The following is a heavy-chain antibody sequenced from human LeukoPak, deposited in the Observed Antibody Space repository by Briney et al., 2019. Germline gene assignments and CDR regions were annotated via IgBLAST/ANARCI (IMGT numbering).Heavy chain of an antibody. CDR1: GYSISSGYY. CDR2: IYYSGST. Sequence: PSETLSLTCTVSGYSISSGYYWSWIRQPPGKGLEWIGYIYYSGSTNYNPSLKSRVTISVDTSKNQFSLKLSSVTAADTAVYYCARDWDDAFDIWGQGTMVTVSS. V-gene: IGHV4-61*01. J-gene: IGHJ3*02. D-gene: IGHD1-26*01. CDR3: ARDWDDAFDI.